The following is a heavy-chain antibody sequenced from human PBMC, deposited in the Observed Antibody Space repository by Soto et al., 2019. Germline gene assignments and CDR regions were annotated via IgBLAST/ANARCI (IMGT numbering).Heavy chain of an antibody. J-gene: IGHJ3*02. Sequence: SETLSLTCTVSGGSISSSSYYWGWIRQPPGKGLEWIGSIYYSGSTYYNPSLKSRDTISVDTSKNQFSLKLSSVTAADTAVYYCAATNPTILEVTTFRDAFDIWGQGTMVTVSS. CDR3: AATNPTILEVTTFRDAFDI. V-gene: IGHV4-39*01. D-gene: IGHD4-17*01. CDR2: IYYSGST. CDR1: GGSISSSSYY.